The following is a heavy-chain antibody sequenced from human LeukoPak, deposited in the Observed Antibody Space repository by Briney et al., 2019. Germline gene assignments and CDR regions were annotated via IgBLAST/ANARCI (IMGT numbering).Heavy chain of an antibody. V-gene: IGHV3-11*01. CDR1: GFTFSDYY. J-gene: IGHJ4*02. D-gene: IGHD6-19*01. CDR3: ARMPVAGDYYFDY. CDR2: ISSSGTTI. Sequence: GGSPRLSCAASGFTFSDYYMSWIRQAPGKGLEWVPYISSSGTTIYYADSVKGRFTISRDNAKNSLYLQMNSLRAEDTAVYYCARMPVAGDYYFDYWGQGTLVTVSS.